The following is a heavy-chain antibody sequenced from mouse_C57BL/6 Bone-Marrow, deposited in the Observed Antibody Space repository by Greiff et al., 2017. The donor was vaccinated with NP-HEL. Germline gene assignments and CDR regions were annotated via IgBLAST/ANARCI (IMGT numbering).Heavy chain of an antibody. V-gene: IGHV2-5*01. CDR2: IWRGGST. D-gene: IGHD4-1*01. Sequence: VQLQQSGPGLVQPSGFSLTSYGVHWVRQSPGKGLEWLGVIWRGGSTDYNAAFMSRLSITKDKSKSQVFFKMNSLQADDTAIYYCAKNWEGTACLAYWGQGTLVTVSA. CDR3: AKNWEGTACLAY. J-gene: IGHJ3*01. CDR1: GFSLTSYG.